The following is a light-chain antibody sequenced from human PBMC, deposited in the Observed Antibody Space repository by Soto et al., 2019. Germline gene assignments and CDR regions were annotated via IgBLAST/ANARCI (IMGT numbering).Light chain of an antibody. Sequence: ALQMTQSPSSLSASVGDRVTITCRASQGIRNDLGWYQQKPGKAPKLLIYAASSLQSGVPSRFSGRGSGTDFTLPISSLQPEDFATYYCLQDYNYPLTFGQGTKVEIK. CDR2: AAS. CDR1: QGIRND. V-gene: IGKV1-6*01. J-gene: IGKJ1*01. CDR3: LQDYNYPLT.